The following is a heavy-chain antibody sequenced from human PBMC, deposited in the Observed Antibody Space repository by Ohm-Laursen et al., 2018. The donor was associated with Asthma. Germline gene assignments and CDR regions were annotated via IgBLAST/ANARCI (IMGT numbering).Heavy chain of an antibody. J-gene: IGHJ4*02. Sequence: SLRLSCAASGFTFSSYSMNWVRQAPGKGLEWVSSISSSSSYMYYADSVKGRFTISRDNAKNSLYLQMNSLRAEDTAVYYCARDSRYCSSTSCQWDLDYWGQGTLVTVSS. CDR2: ISSSSSYM. D-gene: IGHD2-2*01. CDR3: ARDSRYCSSTSCQWDLDY. CDR1: GFTFSSYS. V-gene: IGHV3-21*01.